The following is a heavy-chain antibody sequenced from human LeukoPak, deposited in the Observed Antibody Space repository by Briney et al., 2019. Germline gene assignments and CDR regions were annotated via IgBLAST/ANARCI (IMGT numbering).Heavy chain of an antibody. V-gene: IGHV4-34*01. J-gene: IGHJ4*02. Sequence: SETLSLTCTVYGGSFSGYYWSWIRQPPGKGLEWIGEINHSGSTNYNPSLKSRVTISVDTSKNQFSLKLSSVTAADTAVYYCARLGLSSGYYFDYWGQGTLVTVSS. CDR3: ARLGLSSGYYFDY. D-gene: IGHD3-22*01. CDR2: INHSGST. CDR1: GGSFSGYY.